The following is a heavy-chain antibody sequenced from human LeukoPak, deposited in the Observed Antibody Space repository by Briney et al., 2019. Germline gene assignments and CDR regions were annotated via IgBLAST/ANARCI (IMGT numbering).Heavy chain of an antibody. CDR3: AKDGSWSCTD. CDR1: GFAFSSSA. D-gene: IGHD2-8*02. Sequence: GGSLRLSCAASGFAFSSSAMHWVRQGPGKGLEWVAYIAHHGNNKYYADSVKGRFTISRDNSKRTLYLQMNSLRADDTAVYYCAKDGSWSCTDWGQGALVTVSS. V-gene: IGHV3-30*02. CDR2: IAHHGNNK. J-gene: IGHJ4*02.